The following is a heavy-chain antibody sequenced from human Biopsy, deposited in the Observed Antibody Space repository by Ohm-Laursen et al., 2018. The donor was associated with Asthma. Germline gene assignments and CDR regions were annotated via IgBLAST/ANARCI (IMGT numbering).Heavy chain of an antibody. Sequence: ASSVKVSCNASGGMFGNYAISWVRQAPGQGLEWMGGIIPIFGTANYAQKFQGRVTITADESTSTAYMELSSLRSEDTAVYYCARSSHINWGGYFDYWGQGTLVTVSS. CDR3: ARSSHINWGGYFDY. CDR1: GGMFGNYA. D-gene: IGHD7-27*01. V-gene: IGHV1-69*01. J-gene: IGHJ4*02. CDR2: IIPIFGTA.